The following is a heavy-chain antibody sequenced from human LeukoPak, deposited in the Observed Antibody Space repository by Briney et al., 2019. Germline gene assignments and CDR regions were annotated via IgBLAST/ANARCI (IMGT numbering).Heavy chain of an antibody. CDR3: ARTTRSVDTAADY. CDR2: ISSSSSYI. CDR1: GFTFSSYS. J-gene: IGHJ4*03. Sequence: GGSLRLSCAASGFTFSSYSMNWVRQAPGKGLEWVSSISSSSSYIYYADSVKGRFTISRDNAKNSLYLQMNSLRAEDTAVYYCARTTRSVDTAADYWGQGTTVTVSS. D-gene: IGHD5-18*01. V-gene: IGHV3-21*01.